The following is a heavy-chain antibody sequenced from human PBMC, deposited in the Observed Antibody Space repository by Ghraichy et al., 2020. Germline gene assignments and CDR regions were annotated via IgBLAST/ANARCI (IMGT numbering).Heavy chain of an antibody. CDR3: AKTRRSGSYYYYYYGIDV. J-gene: IGHJ6*02. V-gene: IGHV3-30*18. D-gene: IGHD3-10*01. CDR2: ISYDGSNK. Sequence: GGSLRLSCAASGFTFSTYAMHWVRQAPGKGLEWVAVISYDGSNKYYADSVKGRFTISRDNSKNTLYLQMNSLRAEDTAVYYCAKTRRSGSYYYYYYGIDVWGQGTTFTVSS. CDR1: GFTFSTYA.